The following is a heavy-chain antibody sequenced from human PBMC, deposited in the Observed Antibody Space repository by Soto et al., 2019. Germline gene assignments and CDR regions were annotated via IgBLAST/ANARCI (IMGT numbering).Heavy chain of an antibody. CDR2: IYYSGST. Sequence: SETLSLTCTVSGGSITNDIYYWGWIRQPPGRGLEWIGSIYYSGSTYYNPSLKSRVTISVDTSKNQFSLKLTSVTAADTALYYCARHRVGTARFDFWGQGTLVTVSS. D-gene: IGHD2-15*01. V-gene: IGHV4-39*01. CDR1: GGSITNDIYY. J-gene: IGHJ4*02. CDR3: ARHRVGTARFDF.